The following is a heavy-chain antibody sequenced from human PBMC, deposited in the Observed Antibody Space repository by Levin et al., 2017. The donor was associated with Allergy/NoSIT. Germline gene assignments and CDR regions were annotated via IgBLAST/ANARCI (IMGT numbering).Heavy chain of an antibody. D-gene: IGHD6-19*01. CDR1: GFTFNTYA. J-gene: IGHJ5*02. V-gene: IGHV3-23*01. Sequence: GESLKISCAPSGFTFNTYAMSWFRQAPGKGLEWVSAISGSGGSTYYADSVKGRFTISRDDSKNMLYLQMNSLRAEDTAVYYCAKGSPNTSGWLNWFDPWGQGTLVTVSS. CDR2: ISGSGGST. CDR3: AKGSPNTSGWLNWFDP.